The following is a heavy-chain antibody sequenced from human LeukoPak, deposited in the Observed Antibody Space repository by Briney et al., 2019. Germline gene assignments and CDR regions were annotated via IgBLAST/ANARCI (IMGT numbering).Heavy chain of an antibody. CDR2: IYNSGST. V-gene: IGHV4-59*01. CDR3: ARYHCTTGVCQHFAY. D-gene: IGHD2-8*01. CDR1: GGSIRGYN. Sequence: SETLSLTCTVSGGSIRGYNWSWIRQPPGKGLEWVGYIYNSGSTSYNPSLKSRVTISVDKSKNQFSLKLNSVTAADTAVYYCARYHCTTGVCQHFAYWGQGSLVTVSS. J-gene: IGHJ4*02.